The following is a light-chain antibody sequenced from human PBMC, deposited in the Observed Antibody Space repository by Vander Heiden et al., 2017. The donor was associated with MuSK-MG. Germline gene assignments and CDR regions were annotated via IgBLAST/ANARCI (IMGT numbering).Light chain of an antibody. CDR2: GKN. V-gene: IGLV3-19*01. Sequence: SSELTQDPAVSVALGQTVRITCQGDSRRGYYASWYQQKPGQAPVLVIYGKNNRPSGIPDRFSGSSSGNTASLTITGAQAEDEADYYCNSRDSSGNHVVFGGGTKLTVL. CDR1: SRRGYY. CDR3: NSRDSSGNHVV. J-gene: IGLJ2*01.